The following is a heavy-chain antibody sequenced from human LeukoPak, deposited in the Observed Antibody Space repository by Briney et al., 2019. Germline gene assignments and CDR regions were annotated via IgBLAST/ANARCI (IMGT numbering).Heavy chain of an antibody. J-gene: IGHJ4*02. CDR2: ISGSGGST. CDR3: AKSLGWDGYNY. CDR1: GFTFSSYA. V-gene: IGHV3-23*01. Sequence: GGSLSLSCAASGFTFSSYAMSWVRQAPGKGLEWVSAISGSGGSTYYADSVKGRFTISRDSSKNTLYLQMNSLRAEDTAVYYCAKSLGWDGYNYWGQGTLVTVSS. D-gene: IGHD5-24*01.